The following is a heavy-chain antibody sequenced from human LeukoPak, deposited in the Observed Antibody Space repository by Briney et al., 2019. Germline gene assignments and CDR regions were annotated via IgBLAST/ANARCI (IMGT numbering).Heavy chain of an antibody. CDR2: IRYDGSNK. D-gene: IGHD3-3*01. V-gene: IGHV3-30*02. CDR3: AKADYDIWNGHLYYFDY. CDR1: GFTFSSYG. J-gene: IGHJ4*02. Sequence: PGGSLRLSCAASGFTFSSYGMHWVRQAPGKGLEWVAFIRYDGSNKYYADSVKGRFTISRDNSKNTLYLQMNSLRAEDTAVYYCAKADYDIWNGHLYYFDYWGQGTLVTVSS.